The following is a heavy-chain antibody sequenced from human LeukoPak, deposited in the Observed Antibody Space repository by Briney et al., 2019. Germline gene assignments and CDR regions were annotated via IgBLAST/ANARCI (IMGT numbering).Heavy chain of an antibody. D-gene: IGHD1-26*01. CDR2: ISSSSSTI. Sequence: GGSLRLSCAASGFTFSGYWMSWVRQAPGKGLEWVSYISSSSSTIYYADSVKGRFTISRDNAKNSLYLQMNSLRAEDTAVYYCARGRKVGATRNYFDYWGQGTLVTVSS. CDR1: GFTFSGYW. CDR3: ARGRKVGATRNYFDY. J-gene: IGHJ4*02. V-gene: IGHV3-48*01.